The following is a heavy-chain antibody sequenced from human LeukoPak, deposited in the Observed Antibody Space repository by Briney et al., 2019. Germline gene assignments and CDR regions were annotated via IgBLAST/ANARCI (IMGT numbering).Heavy chain of an antibody. Sequence: GGSLRLSCAASGFTFSSYWMSWVRQAPGKGLEWVANIKQDGSEKYYVDSVKGRFTISRDNAKSSLYLQVNSLRAEDTAVYYCARDRYCSSTSCLPALDYWGQGTLVTVSS. J-gene: IGHJ4*02. V-gene: IGHV3-7*01. D-gene: IGHD2-2*01. CDR3: ARDRYCSSTSCLPALDY. CDR2: IKQDGSEK. CDR1: GFTFSSYW.